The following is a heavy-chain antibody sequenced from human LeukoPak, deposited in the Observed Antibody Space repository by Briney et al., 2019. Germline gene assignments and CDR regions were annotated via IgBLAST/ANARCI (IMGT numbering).Heavy chain of an antibody. D-gene: IGHD6-6*01. CDR2: INHSGST. V-gene: IGHV4-34*01. J-gene: IGHJ4*02. CDR3: ARESGSSILIDY. Sequence: RSSETLSLTCAVYGGSFSGYYWSWIRQPPGKGLEWIGEINHSGSTNYNPSLKSRVTISVDTSKNQFFLKLSSVTAADTAVYYCARESGSSILIDYWGQGTLVTVSS. CDR1: GGSFSGYY.